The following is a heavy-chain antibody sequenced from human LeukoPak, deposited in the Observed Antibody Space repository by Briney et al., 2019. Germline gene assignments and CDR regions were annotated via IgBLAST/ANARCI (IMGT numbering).Heavy chain of an antibody. Sequence: SETLSLTCAVYGGSFSGYCWSWIRQPPGKGLEWIGEINHSGSTNYNPSLKSRVTISVDTSKNQFSLKLSSVTAADTAVYYCARVPMVRGVIIKYNWFDPWGQGTLVTVSS. V-gene: IGHV4-34*01. CDR3: ARVPMVRGVIIKYNWFDP. CDR1: GGSFSGYC. CDR2: INHSGST. D-gene: IGHD3-10*01. J-gene: IGHJ5*02.